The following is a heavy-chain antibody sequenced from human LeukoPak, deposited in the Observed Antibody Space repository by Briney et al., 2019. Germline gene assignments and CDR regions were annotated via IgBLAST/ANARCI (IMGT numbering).Heavy chain of an antibody. V-gene: IGHV3-21*01. CDR2: ISSSSSYI. Sequence: TGGSLRLSCAASGFTFSSYSMNWVRQAPGKGLEWVSSISSSSSYIYYADSVKGRFTISRDNAKNSLYLQMNSLRAEDTAVYYCARSSRAVAGTLDAFDIWGQGTMVTVSS. D-gene: IGHD6-19*01. J-gene: IGHJ3*02. CDR3: ARSSRAVAGTLDAFDI. CDR1: GFTFSSYS.